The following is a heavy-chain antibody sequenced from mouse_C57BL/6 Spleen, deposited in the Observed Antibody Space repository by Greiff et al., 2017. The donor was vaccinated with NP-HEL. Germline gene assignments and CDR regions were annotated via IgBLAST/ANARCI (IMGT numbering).Heavy chain of an antibody. CDR2: IDPSDSYT. CDR3: ARRKLDYDYDDAMDY. D-gene: IGHD2-4*01. CDR1: GYTFTSYW. J-gene: IGHJ4*01. V-gene: IGHV1-69*01. Sequence: QVQLQQPGAELVMPGASVKLSCKASGYTFTSYWMHWVKQRPGQGLEWIGEIDPSDSYTNYNQKFKGKSTLTVDKSSSTAYMQLSSLTSEDSAVYYCARRKLDYDYDDAMDYWGQGTSVTVSS.